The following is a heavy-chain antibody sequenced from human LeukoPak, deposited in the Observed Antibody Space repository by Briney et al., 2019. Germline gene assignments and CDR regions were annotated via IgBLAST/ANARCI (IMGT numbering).Heavy chain of an antibody. CDR1: GGSISSSSYY. Sequence: SETLSLTCTVSGGSISSSSYYWGWIRQPPGKGLEWIGSIYYSGSTYYNLSLKSRVTISVDTSKNQFSLKLSSVTAADTAVYYCARDRGMGVFDYWGQGTLVTVSS. CDR3: ARDRGMGVFDY. CDR2: IYYSGST. J-gene: IGHJ4*02. V-gene: IGHV4-39*07. D-gene: IGHD6-13*01.